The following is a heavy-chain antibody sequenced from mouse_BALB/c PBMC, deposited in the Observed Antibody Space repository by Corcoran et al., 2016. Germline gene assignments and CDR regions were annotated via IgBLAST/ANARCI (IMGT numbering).Heavy chain of an antibody. J-gene: IGHJ2*01. CDR2: IYPYNDDT. CDR3: AREVPGGYPFDY. CDR1: GYTFTTYV. Sequence: EVQLQQSGPELVKPGASVKMSCKASGYTFTTYVMHWVKQKLGQGLEWIGYIYPYNDDTKYNEEFKGKATLTSDKSSNTAYMDLRSLTSEDSAVYYCAREVPGGYPFDYWGQGTTLTVSS. V-gene: IGHV1S136*01. D-gene: IGHD2-2*01.